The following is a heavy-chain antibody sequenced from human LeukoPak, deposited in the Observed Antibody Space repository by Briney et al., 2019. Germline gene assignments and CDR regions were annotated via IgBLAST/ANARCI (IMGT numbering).Heavy chain of an antibody. CDR2: INPNSGGT. Sequence: ASVKVSCKASGYTFTGYYMHWVRQAPGQGLEWMGWINPNSGGTNYAQKFQGRVTMTRDASISTAYMELSRLRSDDTAVYYCARARRITMIVVVSPFEYWGQGTLVTVSS. CDR3: ARARRITMIVVVSPFEY. CDR1: GYTFTGYY. D-gene: IGHD3-22*01. J-gene: IGHJ4*02. V-gene: IGHV1-2*02.